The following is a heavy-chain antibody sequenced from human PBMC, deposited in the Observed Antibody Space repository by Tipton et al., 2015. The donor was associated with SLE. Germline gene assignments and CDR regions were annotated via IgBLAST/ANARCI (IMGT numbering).Heavy chain of an antibody. CDR3: ARAPGLERDYYYYYYMDV. D-gene: IGHD3/OR15-3a*01. V-gene: IGHV4-34*01. J-gene: IGHJ6*03. Sequence: LRLSCAVYGGSFSGYYWGWIRQPPGKGLEWIGEINHSGSTNYSPSLKSRVNISVDTSKNQFSLKLSSVTAADTAVYYCARAPGLERDYYYYYYMDVWGKGTTVTVSS. CDR1: GGSFSGYY. CDR2: INHSGST.